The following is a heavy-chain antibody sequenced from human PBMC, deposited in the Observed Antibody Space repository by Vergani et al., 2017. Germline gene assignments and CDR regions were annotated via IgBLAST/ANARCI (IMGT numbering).Heavy chain of an antibody. CDR3: ARVKAAAAGCDY. CDR1: GFTFSGYW. D-gene: IGHD6-13*01. Sequence: VQLVESGGGWVQSGGSLRLSCAASGFTFSGYWMSWVRQAPGKGLEWVANIKGDGSEKFYVDSVKGRFTIFRDNAKKSLYLQMDSLRAEDTAVYYCARVKAAAAGCDYWGQGTLVTVSS. J-gene: IGHJ4*02. CDR2: IKGDGSEK. V-gene: IGHV3-7*01.